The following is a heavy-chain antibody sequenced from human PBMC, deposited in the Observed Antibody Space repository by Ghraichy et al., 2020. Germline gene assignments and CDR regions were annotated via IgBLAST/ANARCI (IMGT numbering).Heavy chain of an antibody. D-gene: IGHD3-22*01. CDR2: IAGRGS. CDR3: AKGYYYDRLDFDS. CDR1: GFTFSNYA. V-gene: IGHV3-23*01. Sequence: GGSLRLSCAASGFTFSNYAMSWVRQAPGKGLEWVSVIAGRGSYYADSVRGRFTISRDNSRNTLYLQMNSLRAEDTALYYCAKGYYYDRLDFDSWGQGTLVTVSS. J-gene: IGHJ4*02.